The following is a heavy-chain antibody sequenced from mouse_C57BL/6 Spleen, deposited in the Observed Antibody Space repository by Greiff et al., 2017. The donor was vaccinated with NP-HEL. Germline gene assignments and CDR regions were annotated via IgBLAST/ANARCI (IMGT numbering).Heavy chain of an antibody. D-gene: IGHD2-3*01. J-gene: IGHJ4*01. CDR1: GYTFTSYW. Sequence: QVHVKQPGAELVKPGASVKMSCKASGYTFTSYWITWVKQRPGQGLEWIGDIYPGSGSTNYNEKFKSKATLTVDTSSSTAYMQLSSLTSEDSAVYYCARLYEGAMDYWGQGTSVTVSS. V-gene: IGHV1-55*01. CDR2: IYPGSGST. CDR3: ARLYEGAMDY.